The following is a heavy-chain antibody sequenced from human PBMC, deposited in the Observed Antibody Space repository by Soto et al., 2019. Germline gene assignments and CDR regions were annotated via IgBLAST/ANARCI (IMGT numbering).Heavy chain of an antibody. CDR3: ARLNGYCVSTGCHGYYGMDV. Sequence: GSLRLSCAASGFTFSSYWMSWVRQAPGKGLEWVANIKQDGSEKYYVDSVKGRVTISADTSMNEFSLRLSSVTAADTAVYYCARLNGYCVSTGCHGYYGMDVWGQGTAVTVSS. D-gene: IGHD2-2*03. CDR2: IKQDGSEK. CDR1: GFTFSSYW. J-gene: IGHJ6*02. V-gene: IGHV3-7*02.